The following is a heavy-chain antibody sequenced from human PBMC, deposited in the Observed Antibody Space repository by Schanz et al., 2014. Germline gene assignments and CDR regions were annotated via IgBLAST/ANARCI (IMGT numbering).Heavy chain of an antibody. CDR3: VRDSFFAFDY. J-gene: IGHJ4*02. CDR2: ISGSSRTI. Sequence: EVHLLESGGGLVPPGGSLRLSCAASGFGFSSYSMNWVRQAPGKGLEWVSYISGSSRTIYYADSVKGRFTMSRDNAKNSVFLQMNSLRAEDTAVYYCVRDSFFAFDYWGQGTLVTVSS. CDR1: GFGFSSYS. V-gene: IGHV3-48*01. D-gene: IGHD3-3*01.